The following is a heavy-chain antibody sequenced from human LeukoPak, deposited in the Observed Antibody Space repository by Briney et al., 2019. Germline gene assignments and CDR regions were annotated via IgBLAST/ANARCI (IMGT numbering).Heavy chain of an antibody. D-gene: IGHD7-27*01. CDR3: ARGMGMTERDNWFDP. Sequence: GGSLILSCAASGFTFSNYAMSWVRQVPGRGLEWVSTISSRGDSTYDADSVKGRFTISRDNSKNSLYLQMNSVRAEDTAVYYCARGMGMTERDNWFDPWGQGTLVTVSS. J-gene: IGHJ5*02. CDR2: ISSRGDST. V-gene: IGHV3-23*01. CDR1: GFTFSNYA.